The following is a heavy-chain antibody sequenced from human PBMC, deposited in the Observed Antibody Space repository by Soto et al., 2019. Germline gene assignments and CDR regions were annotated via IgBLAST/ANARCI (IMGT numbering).Heavy chain of an antibody. J-gene: IGHJ6*02. D-gene: IGHD5-12*01. CDR3: ARDYYRFNSGYGFSMDV. CDR1: GFTFSSYA. Sequence: QVQLVESGGGVVQPGRSLRLSCAASGFTFSSYAMHWVRQAPGKGLEWVAVISYDGSNKYYADSVKGRCTISRDNSKNTLYVQMNSLRAEDTAVYYCARDYYRFNSGYGFSMDVWGQGTTVTVSS. V-gene: IGHV3-30-3*01. CDR2: ISYDGSNK.